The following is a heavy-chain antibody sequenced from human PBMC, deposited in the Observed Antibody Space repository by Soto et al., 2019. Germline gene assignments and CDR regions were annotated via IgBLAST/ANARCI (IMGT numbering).Heavy chain of an antibody. J-gene: IGHJ6*02. CDR2: IYPGDSDT. CDR3: ARLLYPIAAAGREVYYYYGMDV. Sequence: PGESLKISCKGSGYSFTSYWIGWVRQMPGKGLEWMGIIYPGDSDTRYSPSFQGQVTISADKSISTAYLQWSSLKASDTAMYYCARLLYPIAAAGREVYYYYGMDVWGQGTTVTVSS. CDR1: GYSFTSYW. D-gene: IGHD6-13*01. V-gene: IGHV5-51*01.